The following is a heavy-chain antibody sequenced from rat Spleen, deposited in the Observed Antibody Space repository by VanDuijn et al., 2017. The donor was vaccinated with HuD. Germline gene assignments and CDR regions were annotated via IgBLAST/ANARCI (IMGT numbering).Heavy chain of an antibody. V-gene: IGHV2S63*01. CDR2: MWNSGNT. CDR3: TRDTMEGWFAY. J-gene: IGHJ3*01. D-gene: IGHD1-11*01. Sequence: VQLKESGPGLVQPSQTLSLTCTVSGFSLTDYSVYWVRQPPGKGLEWMGVMWNSGNTAYNSALKSRLSVSRDTSKNQVFLKMNSLQTDDTGTYYCTRDTMEGWFAYWGQGTLVTVSS. CDR1: GFSLTDYS.